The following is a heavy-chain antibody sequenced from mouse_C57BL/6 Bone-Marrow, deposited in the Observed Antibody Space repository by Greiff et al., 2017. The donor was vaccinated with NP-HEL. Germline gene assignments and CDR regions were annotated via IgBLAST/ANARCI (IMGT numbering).Heavy chain of an antibody. CDR3: ARDYGSRGYYYAMDY. Sequence: QVQLKQPGAELVKPGASVKLSCKASGYTFTSYWMHWVKQRPGQGLEWIGMIHPNSGSTNYNEKFKSKATLTVDKSSSTAYMQLSSLTSEDSAVYYCARDYGSRGYYYAMDYWGQGTSVTVSS. D-gene: IGHD1-1*01. CDR2: IHPNSGST. CDR1: GYTFTSYW. J-gene: IGHJ4*01. V-gene: IGHV1-64*01.